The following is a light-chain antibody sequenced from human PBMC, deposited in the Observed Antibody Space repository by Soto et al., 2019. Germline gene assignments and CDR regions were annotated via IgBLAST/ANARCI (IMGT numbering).Light chain of an antibody. V-gene: IGKV1-6*02. J-gene: IGKJ1*01. CDR3: LQDYDYPRS. CDR1: QGIRND. CDR2: AAS. Sequence: AIQMTQSPSSLSASVGDTVTITCRASQGIRNDLGWYQQKPGKAPKVLIYAASSLQTGVPSRFSGSGSGTDFTLTITCLQPEDFATYYCLQDYDYPRSFGQGTMVEIK.